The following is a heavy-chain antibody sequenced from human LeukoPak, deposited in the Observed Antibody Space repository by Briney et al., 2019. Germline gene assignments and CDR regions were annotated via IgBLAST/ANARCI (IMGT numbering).Heavy chain of an antibody. Sequence: PGGSLRLSCAAPGFSVIGNYMNWVRQALGEGREWGSVMYSNGRTYYAESVKGRFTISRNNSKNTLYLQMNSLRAEDTARYYCARRLVLDVWGQGTMVTVSS. J-gene: IGHJ3*01. V-gene: IGHV3-53*01. D-gene: IGHD3-16*01. CDR2: MYSNGRT. CDR1: GFSVIGNY. CDR3: ARRLVLDV.